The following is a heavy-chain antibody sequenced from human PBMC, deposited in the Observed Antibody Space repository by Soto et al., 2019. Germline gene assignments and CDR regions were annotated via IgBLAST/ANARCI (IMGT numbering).Heavy chain of an antibody. J-gene: IGHJ4*02. CDR3: ARGLDAGVDY. Sequence: QVQLVQSGAEVKMPGASVMVSCKASGYTFNTFDINWVRQATGQGLEWMGWMRPNGGYTGYAQKFQDRVSMTRNTSISTAYMELTNLRSDDTAVYYCARGLDAGVDYWGQGTVVTVSS. V-gene: IGHV1-8*01. CDR2: MRPNGGYT. CDR1: GYTFNTFD. D-gene: IGHD1-1*01.